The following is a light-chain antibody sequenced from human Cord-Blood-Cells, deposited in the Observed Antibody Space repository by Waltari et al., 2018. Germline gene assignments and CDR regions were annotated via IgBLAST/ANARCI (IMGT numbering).Light chain of an antibody. J-gene: IGLJ2*01. Sequence: QSALTQPASVSGSPGQSITLSCTGTSSAVGGYNYVSWYQQHPGKAPKLMIYEVSNRPSGVSNRFSGSKSGNTASLTISGLQAEDEADYYCSSYTSSSTLEVFGGGTKLTVL. CDR2: EVS. CDR3: SSYTSSSTLEV. V-gene: IGLV2-14*01. CDR1: SSAVGGYNY.